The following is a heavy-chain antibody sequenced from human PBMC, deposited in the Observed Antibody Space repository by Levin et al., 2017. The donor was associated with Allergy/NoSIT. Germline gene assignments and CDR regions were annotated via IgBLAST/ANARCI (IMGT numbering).Heavy chain of an antibody. CDR1: GFTFDDYA. J-gene: IGHJ4*02. CDR3: ARGQYSSSSYPIDC. D-gene: IGHD6-6*01. Sequence: GGSLRLSCAASGFTFDDYAMHWVRQVPGKGLEWVSGISWNSGTIDYSDSVKGRFTISRDNAKNSLYLQMNSLRTEDTALYYCARGQYSSSSYPIDCWGQGTLVTVSS. V-gene: IGHV3-9*01. CDR2: ISWNSGTI.